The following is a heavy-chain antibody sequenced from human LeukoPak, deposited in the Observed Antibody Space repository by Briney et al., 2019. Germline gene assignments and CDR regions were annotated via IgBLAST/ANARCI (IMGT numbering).Heavy chain of an antibody. CDR3: TRGVRWLQYNWFDP. V-gene: IGHV4-59*01. CDR2: IYYSGST. Sequence: SETLSLTCTVSGGSISSYYWSWIRQPPGKGLEWIGYIYYSGSTNYNPSLKSRVTISVDTSINQFSLKLSSVTAADTAVYYCTRGVRWLQYNWFDPWGQGTLVTVSS. J-gene: IGHJ5*02. D-gene: IGHD5-24*01. CDR1: GGSISSYY.